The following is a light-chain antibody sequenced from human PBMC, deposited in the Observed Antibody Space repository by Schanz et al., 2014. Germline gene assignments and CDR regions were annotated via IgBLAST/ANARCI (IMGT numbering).Light chain of an antibody. CDR3: CSYAGSDTYV. CDR2: EGS. Sequence: QSALTQPPSASGSPGQSVTISCTGTSSDVGGYNYVSWYQKHPGKAPKLMIYEGSKRPSGVSNRFSGSKSGNTASLTISGLQAEDEADYYCCSYAGSDTYVFGTGTKLTVL. CDR1: SSDVGGYNY. V-gene: IGLV2-8*01. J-gene: IGLJ1*01.